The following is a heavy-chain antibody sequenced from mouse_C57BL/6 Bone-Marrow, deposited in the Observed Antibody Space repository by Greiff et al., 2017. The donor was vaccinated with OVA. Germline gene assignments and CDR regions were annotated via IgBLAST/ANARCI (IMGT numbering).Heavy chain of an antibody. CDR1: GYTFTDYE. J-gene: IGHJ4*01. D-gene: IGHD2-5*01. CDR2: IDPETGGT. CDR3: TRGYSNYYAMDY. V-gene: IGHV1-15*01. Sequence: QVQLQQSGAELVRPGASVTLSCKASGYTFTDYEMHWVKQTPVHGLEWIGAIDPETGGTDYNQKFKGKAILTADKSSSTAYMELRSLTSEDSAGYYCTRGYSNYYAMDYWGQGTSVTVSS.